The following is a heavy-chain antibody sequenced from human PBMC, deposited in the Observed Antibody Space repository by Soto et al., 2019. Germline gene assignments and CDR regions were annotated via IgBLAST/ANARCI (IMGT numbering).Heavy chain of an antibody. CDR1: GGSISSSSYY. CDR3: ARQRTTVVTQAYFDH. CDR2: IYYSGRT. J-gene: IGHJ4*02. Sequence: SKTLSLTCIVSGGSISSSSYYWWWIRHPPGKGLEWIGSIYYSGRTYYNPSFKSRVTISIDTSKNQFSLKLSSVTATDTAVYYCARQRTTVVTQAYFDHWGQGALVTVSS. D-gene: IGHD2-21*02. V-gene: IGHV4-39*01.